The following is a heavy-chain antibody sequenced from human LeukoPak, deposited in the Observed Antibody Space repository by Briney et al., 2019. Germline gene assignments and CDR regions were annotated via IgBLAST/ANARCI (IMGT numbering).Heavy chain of an antibody. CDR3: AREMNDRELDFFYGMDV. CDR1: GFTFTSYT. Sequence: GGSLRLSCATSGFTFTSYTMNWVRQAPGKGLEWVSSISSSSSDISYADSVKGRFAISRGNAKNFVYVQMSSLRAEDTAVYFCAREMNDRELDFFYGMDVWGQGTTVTVSS. D-gene: IGHD1-1*01. J-gene: IGHJ6*02. V-gene: IGHV3-21*01. CDR2: ISSSSSDI.